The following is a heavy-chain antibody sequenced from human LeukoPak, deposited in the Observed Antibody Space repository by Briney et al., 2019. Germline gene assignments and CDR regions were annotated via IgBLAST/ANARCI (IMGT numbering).Heavy chain of an antibody. CDR3: AREGGDGYNSLDP. J-gene: IGHJ5*02. V-gene: IGHV4-61*08. Sequence: SETLSLTCTASGGPLTSGGYSWDWIRQPPGKGLEWLGYIYYSGSTNYNPSLKSRVTISVDTSKNQFSLKLSSVTAADTAVYYCAREGGDGYNSLDPGGQGTLVTVS. CDR1: GGPLTSGGYS. CDR2: IYYSGST. D-gene: IGHD5-24*01.